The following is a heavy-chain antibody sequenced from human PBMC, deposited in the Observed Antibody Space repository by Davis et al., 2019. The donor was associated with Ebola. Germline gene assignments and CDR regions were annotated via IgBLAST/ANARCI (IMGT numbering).Heavy chain of an antibody. V-gene: IGHV1-69*06. CDR2: IIPIFGTA. Sequence: SVKVSCKASGGTFSSYAISWVRQAPRQGLEWMGGIIPIFGTANYAQKFQGRVTITADKSTSTAYMELSSLRSEDTAVYYCARAPIYDILTGYYYYFDYWGQGTLVTVSS. J-gene: IGHJ4*02. CDR1: GGTFSSYA. CDR3: ARAPIYDILTGYYYYFDY. D-gene: IGHD3-9*01.